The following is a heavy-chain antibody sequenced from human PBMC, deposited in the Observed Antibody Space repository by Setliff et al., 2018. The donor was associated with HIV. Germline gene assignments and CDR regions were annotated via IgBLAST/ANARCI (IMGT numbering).Heavy chain of an antibody. Sequence: SVKVSCKAYGGTFSNYAISWVRQAPGQGLEWMGGAIPMLGIANHVHKFQGRVTITADKSTSTAYMELNSLRSEDTAVYYCARSSYYDVNSPFDYWGQGTRVTVSS. CDR2: AIPMLGIA. V-gene: IGHV1-69*10. CDR1: GGTFSNYA. J-gene: IGHJ4*02. D-gene: IGHD3-16*01. CDR3: ARSSYYDVNSPFDY.